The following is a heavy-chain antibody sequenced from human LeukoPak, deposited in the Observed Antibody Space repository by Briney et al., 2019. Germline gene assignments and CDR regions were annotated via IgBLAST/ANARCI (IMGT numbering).Heavy chain of an antibody. CDR2: IKQDGSEK. CDR1: GFTFSSYW. D-gene: IGHD2/OR15-2a*01. J-gene: IGHJ4*02. CDR3: ASYGRGLYRSPSSDY. V-gene: IGHV3-7*01. Sequence: GGSLRLSCAASGFTFSSYWMGWVRQAPGKGLEWVANIKQDGSEKYYVDSVKGRFTISRDDAKNSLYLQMNSLRAEDTAVYYCASYGRGLYRSPSSDYWGQGTLVTVSS.